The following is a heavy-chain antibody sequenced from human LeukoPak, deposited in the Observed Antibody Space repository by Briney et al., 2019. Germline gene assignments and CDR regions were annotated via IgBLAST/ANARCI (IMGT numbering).Heavy chain of an antibody. D-gene: IGHD6-13*01. CDR2: MYYSRNS. V-gene: IGHV4-59*01. Sequence: SETLSLTCTVSGGSMTSYYWSRIRQPPGKGLEWIGYMYYSRNSYYNPSLKSRVTISVDTSKNQFSLKLSSMTAADTAVYYCASYSNSWYYFDYWGQGTLVTVPS. J-gene: IGHJ4*02. CDR1: GGSMTSYY. CDR3: ASYSNSWYYFDY.